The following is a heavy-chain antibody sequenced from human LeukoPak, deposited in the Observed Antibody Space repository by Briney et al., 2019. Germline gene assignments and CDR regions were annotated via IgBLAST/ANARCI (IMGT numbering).Heavy chain of an antibody. Sequence: PGGSLRLSCAAFGFIFSNYGMYWVRQAPGKGLEWVAVISYDGSNKYYADSVKGRFTISRDNSKNTLYLQMNSLRAEDTALYYCAKGLWVVRGVIGDAFDIWGQGTMVTVSS. CDR1: GFIFSNYG. D-gene: IGHD3-10*01. V-gene: IGHV3-30*18. J-gene: IGHJ3*02. CDR3: AKGLWVVRGVIGDAFDI. CDR2: ISYDGSNK.